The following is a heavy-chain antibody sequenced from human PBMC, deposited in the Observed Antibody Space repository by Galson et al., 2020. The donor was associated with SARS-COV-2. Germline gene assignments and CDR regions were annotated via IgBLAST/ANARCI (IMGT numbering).Heavy chain of an antibody. CDR3: ARVLGQYSSWYYYYDYMDV. D-gene: IGHD6-6*01. J-gene: IGHJ6*03. Sequence: SVKVSCKASGGTFSSYAISWVRQAPGQGLEWMGGIIPIFGTANYAQKFQGRVTITADESTSTAYMELSSLRSEDTAVYYCARVLGQYSSWYYYYDYMDVWGKGSTVTVSS. CDR2: IIPIFGTA. V-gene: IGHV1-69*13. CDR1: GGTFSSYA.